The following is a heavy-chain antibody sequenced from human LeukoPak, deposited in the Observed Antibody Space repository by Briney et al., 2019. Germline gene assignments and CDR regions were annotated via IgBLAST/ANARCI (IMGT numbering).Heavy chain of an antibody. CDR1: GFTFSSYW. CDR2: VKQDGSEK. D-gene: IGHD3-10*01. Sequence: PGGSLRLSCATSGFTFSSYWMSWVRQAPGKGLEWAANVKQDGSEKYYVDSVKGRFAISRDNAKNSLYLQMNSLRAEDTAVYYCARDGWYFDYWGQGTLVTVSS. V-gene: IGHV3-7*03. CDR3: ARDGWYFDY. J-gene: IGHJ4*02.